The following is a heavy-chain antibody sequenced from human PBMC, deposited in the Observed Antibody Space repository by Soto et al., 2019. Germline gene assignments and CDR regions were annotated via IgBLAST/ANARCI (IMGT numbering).Heavy chain of an antibody. CDR3: CIVYCSGGSCLGVWI. CDR2: INPSGGST. Sequence: ATVKVSCKASGYTFTSYYIHWVRQAPGQGLEWMGIINPSGGSTSYAKKFQGRVTMTRDTSTSTVYMELSSLRSEDTAVYYCCIVYCSGGSCLGVWIWGQGTMVTVSS. D-gene: IGHD2-15*01. CDR1: GYTFTSYY. J-gene: IGHJ3*02. V-gene: IGHV1-46*03.